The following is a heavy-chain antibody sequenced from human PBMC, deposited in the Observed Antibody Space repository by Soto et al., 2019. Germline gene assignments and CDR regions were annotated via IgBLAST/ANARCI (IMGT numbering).Heavy chain of an antibody. D-gene: IGHD3-22*01. V-gene: IGHV3-7*03. J-gene: IGHJ4*02. CDR3: ARVPYYYDSSGYYGFDY. CDR2: IKQDGSEK. CDR1: GFTFSSYW. Sequence: PGGSLRLSCAASGFTFSSYWMSWVRQAPGKGLEWVANIKQDGSEKCYVDSVKGRFTISRDSAKNSLYLQMNSLRAEDTAVYYCARVPYYYDSSGYYGFDYWGQGTLVTVSS.